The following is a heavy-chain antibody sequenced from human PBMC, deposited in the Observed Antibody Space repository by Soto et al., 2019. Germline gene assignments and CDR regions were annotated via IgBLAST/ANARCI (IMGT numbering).Heavy chain of an antibody. D-gene: IGHD5-18*01. CDR3: TTEQRGYSYGSVLGGY. J-gene: IGHJ4*02. CDR2: IKSKTDGGTT. Sequence: EVQLVESGGGLVKPGGSLRLSCAASGFTFSNAWMSWVRQAPGKGLEWVGRIKSKTDGGTTDYAAPVKGRFTISREDSKNTLYLQMNSLKTEDTAVYYCTTEQRGYSYGSVLGGYWGQGTLVTVSS. V-gene: IGHV3-15*01. CDR1: GFTFSNAW.